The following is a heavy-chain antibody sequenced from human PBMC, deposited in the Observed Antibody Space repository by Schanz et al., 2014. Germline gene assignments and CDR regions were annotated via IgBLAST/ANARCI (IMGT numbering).Heavy chain of an antibody. J-gene: IGHJ3*02. CDR1: GGTFSSFG. Sequence: QVHLVQSGAEVKKPGSSVKVSCKASGGTFSSFGINWVRQAPGQGLEWMGWITAYNGDTNYALKLQGRVTMTTDTSTGTAYMELRSLRSDDTALYYCTRGGYSYALSAFDIWGQGTMVTVSS. CDR3: TRGGYSYALSAFDI. D-gene: IGHD5-18*01. CDR2: ITAYNGDT. V-gene: IGHV1-18*01.